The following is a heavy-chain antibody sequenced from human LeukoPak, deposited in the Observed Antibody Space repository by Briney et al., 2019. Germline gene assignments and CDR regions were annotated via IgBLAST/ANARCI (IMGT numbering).Heavy chain of an antibody. CDR2: IIPIFGTA. Sequence: ASVKVSCKASGGTFSSYAISWVRQAPGQGLEWMGGIIPIFGTANYAQKFQGRVTITADKSTSTAYMELSSLRSEDTAVYYCARALLLWFGELFQFGYFDYWGQGTLVTVSS. CDR3: ARALLLWFGELFQFGYFDY. J-gene: IGHJ4*02. D-gene: IGHD3-10*01. V-gene: IGHV1-69*06. CDR1: GGTFSSYA.